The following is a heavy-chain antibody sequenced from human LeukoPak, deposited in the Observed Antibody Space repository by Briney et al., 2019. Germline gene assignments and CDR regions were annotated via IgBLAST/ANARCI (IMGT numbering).Heavy chain of an antibody. CDR2: IYSGGST. CDR1: GFTFSSYA. CDR3: AELAVARGR. J-gene: IGHJ4*02. V-gene: IGHV3-53*01. D-gene: IGHD6-19*01. Sequence: GRSLRLSCAASGFTFSSYAMHWVRQAPGKGLEWVSVIYSGGSTYYADSVKGRFTISRDNSKNTLYLQMNSLRAEDTAVYYCAELAVARGRWGQGTLVTVSS.